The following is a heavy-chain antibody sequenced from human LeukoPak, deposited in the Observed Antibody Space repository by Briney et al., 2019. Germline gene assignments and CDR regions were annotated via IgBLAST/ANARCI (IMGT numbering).Heavy chain of an antibody. D-gene: IGHD3-10*01. CDR1: GGSISSGGYS. J-gene: IGHJ4*02. CDR2: IYHSGST. CDR3: ARHPELLWFGEPPYYFDY. Sequence: SQTLSLTCAVSGGSISSGGYSWSWIRQPPGKGLEWIGYIYHSGSTYYNPSLKSRGTISVDRSKNQFSLKLSSVTAADTAVYYCARHPELLWFGEPPYYFDYWGQGTLVTVSS. V-gene: IGHV4-30-2*01.